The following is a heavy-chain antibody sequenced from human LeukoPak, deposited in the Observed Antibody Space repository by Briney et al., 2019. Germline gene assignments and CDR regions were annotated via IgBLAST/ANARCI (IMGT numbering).Heavy chain of an antibody. CDR1: GFTFRSYW. D-gene: IGHD5-12*01. Sequence: GGSLRLSCAASGFTFRSYWMSWVRQAPGKGLEWVANINQGGSVKYYVDSVKGRFTISRDDAKNSLYVQMNSLRDEDTAVYYCARVGYSGWDLEYWGQGTLVTVSS. CDR2: INQGGSVK. CDR3: ARVGYSGWDLEY. J-gene: IGHJ4*02. V-gene: IGHV3-7*01.